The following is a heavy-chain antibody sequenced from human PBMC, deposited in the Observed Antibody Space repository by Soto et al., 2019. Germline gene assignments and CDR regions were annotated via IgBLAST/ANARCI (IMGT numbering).Heavy chain of an antibody. Sequence: GGSLRLSCAASGFTFSSYWMSWVRQAPGKGLEWVANIKQDGSEKYYVDSVKGRFTNSRDNAKNSLYLQMNSLRAEDTAVYYCAREKYSSSSFRFGYYYYYGMDVWGQGTTVTVSS. CDR2: IKQDGSEK. CDR3: AREKYSSSSFRFGYYYYYGMDV. V-gene: IGHV3-7*01. CDR1: GFTFSSYW. D-gene: IGHD6-6*01. J-gene: IGHJ6*02.